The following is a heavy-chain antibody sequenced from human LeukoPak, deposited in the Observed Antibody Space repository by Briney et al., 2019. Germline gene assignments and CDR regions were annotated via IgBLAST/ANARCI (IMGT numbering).Heavy chain of an antibody. J-gene: IGHJ6*03. CDR1: GFTFSSNY. V-gene: IGHV3-66*02. CDR2: IYSGGST. CDR3: ARDTNFERDYYYMDV. Sequence: PGGSLRLSCAASGFTFSSNYMSWVRQAPGKGREGVSDIYSGGSTYYAHSVKCRFTISRDNSKNTLYLQMNSLRAEDTAVYYCARDTNFERDYYYMDVWGKGTTVTVSS.